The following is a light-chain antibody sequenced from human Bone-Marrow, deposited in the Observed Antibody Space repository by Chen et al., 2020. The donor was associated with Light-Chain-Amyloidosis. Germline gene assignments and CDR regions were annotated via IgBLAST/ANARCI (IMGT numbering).Light chain of an antibody. V-gene: IGLV3-25*03. CDR2: RDT. Sequence: SYELTQPPSASVSPGQTARITCSGDDLPTKYAYWYQQKPGQAPVLVIHRDTERPSGISERISGYSSGTTATLTISGVQAEDEADYHCQSADSSGTYEGIFGGGTKLTVL. J-gene: IGLJ2*01. CDR3: QSADSSGTYEGI. CDR1: DLPTKY.